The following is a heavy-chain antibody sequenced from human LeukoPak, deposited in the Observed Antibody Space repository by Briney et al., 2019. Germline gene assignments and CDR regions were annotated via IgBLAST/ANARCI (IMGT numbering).Heavy chain of an antibody. CDR3: ARGGCSSTRCFAGFFDY. CDR2: IKQDGSET. V-gene: IGHV3-7*04. D-gene: IGHD2-2*01. CDR1: GFTFFNYW. Sequence: GGSLRLSCAASGFTFFNYWMSWVRQAPGKGLEWVANIKQDGSETYYVDSVKGRFSISRDNARSSLFLQMTSLRAEDTAIYYCARGGCSSTRCFAGFFDYWGQGTLVTVSS. J-gene: IGHJ4*02.